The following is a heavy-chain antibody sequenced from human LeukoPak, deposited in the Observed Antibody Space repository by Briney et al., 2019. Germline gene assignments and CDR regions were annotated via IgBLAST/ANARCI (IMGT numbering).Heavy chain of an antibody. V-gene: IGHV5-51*01. J-gene: IGHJ5*02. D-gene: IGHD3-22*01. CDR1: GYSFTSYW. Sequence: GESLKISCKGSGYSFTSYWVGWVRQMPGKGLEWMGIIYPGDSDTRYSPSFQGQVIISADESISTAYLQWSSLKASDTAMYYCARRTVDSSGYYWFDPWGQGTLVTVSS. CDR2: IYPGDSDT. CDR3: ARRTVDSSGYYWFDP.